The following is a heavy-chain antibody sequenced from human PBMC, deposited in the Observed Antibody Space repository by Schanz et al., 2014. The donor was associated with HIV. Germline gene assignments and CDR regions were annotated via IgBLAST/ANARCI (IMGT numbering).Heavy chain of an antibody. Sequence: QVRLVQSGAEVKRPGASVKVSCKASGYTFTGYFVHWVRQAPGQGLQWMGWINPMFGTANYAQKFQGRVTITADESTSTAYMDLRSLRPDDTAVFYCARSLSVGSWEFGVSGQGTTVPVS. V-gene: IGHV1-69*01. CDR3: ARSLSVGSWEFGV. D-gene: IGHD3-10*01. CDR2: INPMFGTA. J-gene: IGHJ6*02. CDR1: GYTFTGYF.